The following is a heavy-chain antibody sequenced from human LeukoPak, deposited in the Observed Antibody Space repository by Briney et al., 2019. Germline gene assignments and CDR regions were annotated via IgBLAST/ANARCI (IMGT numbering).Heavy chain of an antibody. D-gene: IGHD3-10*01. CDR3: ARDAAWFGELLDAFDI. Sequence: GGSLRLSCAASGFTLSSYWMSWVRQAPGKGLEWVANIKQDGSEKYCVDSVKGRFTISRDNAKNSLYLQMNSLRAEDTAVYYCARDAAWFGELLDAFDIWGQGTMVTVSS. V-gene: IGHV3-7*03. J-gene: IGHJ3*02. CDR1: GFTLSSYW. CDR2: IKQDGSEK.